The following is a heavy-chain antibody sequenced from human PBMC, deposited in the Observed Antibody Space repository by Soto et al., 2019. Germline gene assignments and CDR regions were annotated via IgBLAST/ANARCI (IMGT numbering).Heavy chain of an antibody. V-gene: IGHV3-30*03. CDR2: ISYDGTNK. J-gene: IGHJ4*02. Sequence: HPGGSLRLSCAASGFSFSNYGMHWVRQAPGKGLEWVAAISYDGTNKYYGDSVRGRLTISRDNSKNTLYLQMSSLRADDTAVYYCARDPSATGTYYADWGQGTLVTVSS. CDR3: ARDPSATGTYYAD. D-gene: IGHD1-26*01. CDR1: GFSFSNYG.